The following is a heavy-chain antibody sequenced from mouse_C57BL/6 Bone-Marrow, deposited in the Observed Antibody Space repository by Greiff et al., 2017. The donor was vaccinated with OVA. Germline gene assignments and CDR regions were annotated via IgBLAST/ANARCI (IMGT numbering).Heavy chain of an antibody. Sequence: QVQLKQSGAELVRPGTSVKVSCKASGYAFTNYLIEWVKQRPGQGLEWIGVINPGSGGTNYNEKFKGKATLTADKSSSTAYMQLSSLTSEDSAVYFCARSYYDYDGDYWGQGTTLTVSS. CDR1: GYAFTNYL. D-gene: IGHD2-4*01. V-gene: IGHV1-54*01. J-gene: IGHJ2*01. CDR2: INPGSGGT. CDR3: ARSYYDYDGDY.